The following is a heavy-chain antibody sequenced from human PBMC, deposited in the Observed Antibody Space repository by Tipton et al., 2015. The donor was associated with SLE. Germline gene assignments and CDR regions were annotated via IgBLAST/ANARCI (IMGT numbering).Heavy chain of an antibody. V-gene: IGHV4-61*05. Sequence: TLSLTCSVSGGSISGTNYYWDWIRQPPGKGLEWIGYISYSGSTNYNPSLRSRVTISLDTSKNQFSLKVRSVTTADTAVYYCARMRGGYNAHYWGQGILVTVSS. CDR1: GGSISGTNYY. D-gene: IGHD5-24*01. CDR3: ARMRGGYNAHY. J-gene: IGHJ4*02. CDR2: ISYSGST.